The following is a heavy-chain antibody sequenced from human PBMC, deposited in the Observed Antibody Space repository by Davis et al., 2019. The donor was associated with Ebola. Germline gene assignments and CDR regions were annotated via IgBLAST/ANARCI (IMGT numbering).Heavy chain of an antibody. V-gene: IGHV3-23*01. Sequence: PGGSLRPSCAASGFTFSSYAMSWVRQAPGRVLGWVPAISGRGGSTYYADSVKGRFTIPRDNSKNTLYLQMNSLSAEDTAVYYCTKDGRIVGAINYYYYMDVWGKGTTVTVSS. CDR1: GFTFSSYA. CDR3: TKDGRIVGAINYYYYMDV. D-gene: IGHD1-26*01. J-gene: IGHJ6*03. CDR2: ISGRGGST.